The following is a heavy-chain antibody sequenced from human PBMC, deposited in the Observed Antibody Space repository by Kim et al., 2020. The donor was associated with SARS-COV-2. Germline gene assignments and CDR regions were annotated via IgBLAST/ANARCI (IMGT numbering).Heavy chain of an antibody. Sequence: KKFQGSVTMTRDTSTSTVYMELSSLRSEDTAVYYCARDYDTLPNYGMDVWGQGTTVTVSS. J-gene: IGHJ6*02. D-gene: IGHD3-9*01. V-gene: IGHV1-46*01. CDR3: ARDYDTLPNYGMDV.